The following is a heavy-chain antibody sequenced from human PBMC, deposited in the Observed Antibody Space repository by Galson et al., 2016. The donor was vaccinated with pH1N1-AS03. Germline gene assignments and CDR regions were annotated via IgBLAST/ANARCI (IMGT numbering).Heavy chain of an antibody. V-gene: IGHV3-23*01. CDR3: AKRGGLPSEGMTYFDS. CDR2: ISGSGTGT. D-gene: IGHD2-2*01. J-gene: IGHJ4*02. Sequence: SLRLSCAASALPLRNYALRWVRQAPGKGLEWVSTISGSGTGTYYADSVRGRFTISRDNSENTLYLQMNSLRAEETAVYYCAKRGGLPSEGMTYFDSWGQGTLVPVSS. CDR1: ALPLRNYA.